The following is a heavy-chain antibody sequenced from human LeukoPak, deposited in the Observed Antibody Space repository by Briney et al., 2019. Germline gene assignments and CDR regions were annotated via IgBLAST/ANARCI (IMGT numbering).Heavy chain of an antibody. V-gene: IGHV1-69*05. J-gene: IGHJ4*02. D-gene: IGHD1-20*01. CDR2: MIPIFGTA. CDR3: ARGPYNWNDGRYFDY. CDR1: GGTFISYA. Sequence: SVKVSCKASGGTFISYAISWVRQAPGQGREWMGGMIPIFGTANNAQKFQGRDTITTDEYKSTDYTELSSLRSEDTAVYYCARGPYNWNDGRYFDYWGQGTLVTVSS.